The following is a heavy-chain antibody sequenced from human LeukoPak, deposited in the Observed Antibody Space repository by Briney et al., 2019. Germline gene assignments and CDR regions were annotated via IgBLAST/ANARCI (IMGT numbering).Heavy chain of an antibody. Sequence: PSETLSLTCTVSGGSISSYYWSWIRQSPGKGLEWIGYIYYSGSTNYNPSLKSRVTISVDTSKNQFSLKLSSVTAADTAVYYCARVSGWYEYYFDYWGQGTLVTVSS. CDR2: IYYSGST. J-gene: IGHJ4*02. V-gene: IGHV4-59*01. CDR3: ARVSGWYEYYFDY. D-gene: IGHD6-19*01. CDR1: GGSISSYY.